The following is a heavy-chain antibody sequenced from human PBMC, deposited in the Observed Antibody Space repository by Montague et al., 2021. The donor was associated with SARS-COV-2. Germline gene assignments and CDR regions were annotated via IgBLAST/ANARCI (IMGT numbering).Heavy chain of an antibody. J-gene: IGHJ3*02. CDR3: ARWGLNNAFDI. Sequence: SETLSLTCSVSGDSISRSHYFWAWIRQPPGMGLEWIGSIYFTRKTYYHPSLKSRVTISIDTSKNHFSLRPSSVTAADSAVFYCARWGLNNAFDIWGLGTMITISS. V-gene: IGHV4-39*02. D-gene: IGHD1/OR15-1a*01. CDR1: GDSISRSHYF. CDR2: IYFTRKT.